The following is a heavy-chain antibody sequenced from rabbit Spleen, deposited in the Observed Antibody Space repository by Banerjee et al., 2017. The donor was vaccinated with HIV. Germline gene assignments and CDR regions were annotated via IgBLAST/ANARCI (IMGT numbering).Heavy chain of an antibody. D-gene: IGHD4-1*01. Sequence: EQLLESGGGLVKPEGSLTLTCTASGVSFSFNSYMCWVRQAPGKGLEWIACIDSGSSGFTYFASWAKGRFTISKTSSTTVTLQMTSLTAADTATYFCARDLAGAIGWNFYLWGPGTLVTVS. J-gene: IGHJ4*01. CDR1: GVSFSFNSY. CDR3: ARDLAGAIGWNFYL. CDR2: IDSGSSGFT. V-gene: IGHV1S45*01.